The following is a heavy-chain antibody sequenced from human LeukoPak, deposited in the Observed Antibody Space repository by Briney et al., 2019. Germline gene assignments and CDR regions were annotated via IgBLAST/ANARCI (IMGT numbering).Heavy chain of an antibody. V-gene: IGHV1-2*02. CDR2: INPNSGGT. D-gene: IGHD2-2*01. Sequence: GASVKVSCKASGYTFTGYYMHWVRQAPGQGLEWMGWINPNSGGTNYAQKFQGRVTMTRDTSISTAYMELSRLRSDDTAVYYCAREGLGRGIVVVPAALLRWGQGTLVAVSS. CDR1: GYTFTGYY. CDR3: AREGLGRGIVVVPAALLR. J-gene: IGHJ4*02.